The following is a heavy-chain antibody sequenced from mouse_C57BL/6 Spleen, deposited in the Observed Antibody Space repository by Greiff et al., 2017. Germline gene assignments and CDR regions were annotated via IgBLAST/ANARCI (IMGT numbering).Heavy chain of an antibody. V-gene: IGHV1-62-2*01. Sequence: QVQLQQSGAELVKPGASVKLSCKASGYTFTESTIHWVKQRSGQGLEWIGWFYPGSGSIKYNEKFKDKATLTADKSSSTVYMERSRLTAEDSAVYFCARHEGEGHITRAMDYWGQGTSVTVAS. CDR1: GYTFTEST. CDR2: FYPGSGSI. CDR3: ARHEGEGHITRAMDY. D-gene: IGHD1-1*01. J-gene: IGHJ4*01.